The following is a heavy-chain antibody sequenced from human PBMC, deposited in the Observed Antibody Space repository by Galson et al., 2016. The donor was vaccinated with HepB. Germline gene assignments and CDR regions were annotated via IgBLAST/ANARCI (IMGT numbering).Heavy chain of an antibody. D-gene: IGHD2-15*01. CDR2: IGTPGDP. Sequence: SLRLSCAASGFTFSSYDMYWVRQATGKGLEWVSAIGTPGDPYYPGSVKGRFTISRENAKNSLYLQMNSLRAGDTAVYYCARGARVVVAARSHYYMDVWGKGTTVTVSS. CDR1: GFTFSSYD. V-gene: IGHV3-13*05. CDR3: ARGARVVVAARSHYYMDV. J-gene: IGHJ6*03.